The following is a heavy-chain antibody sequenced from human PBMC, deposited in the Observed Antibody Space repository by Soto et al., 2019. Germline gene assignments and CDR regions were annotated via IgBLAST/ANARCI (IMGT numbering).Heavy chain of an antibody. CDR2: IFPIFGTA. V-gene: IGHV1-69*01. CDR1: GGTFNSHA. D-gene: IGHD3-10*01. CDR3: ARDLEFRDGNISHLDY. J-gene: IGHJ4*02. Sequence: QVHLVQSGAEVKKPGSSVKVSCKASGGTFNSHAFNWVRQAPGQGLEWMGGIFPIFGTANYAQKFQGRVMITADESTRTVYLALSSLRSEDTAVYYCARDLEFRDGNISHLDYWGQGTLVTVSS.